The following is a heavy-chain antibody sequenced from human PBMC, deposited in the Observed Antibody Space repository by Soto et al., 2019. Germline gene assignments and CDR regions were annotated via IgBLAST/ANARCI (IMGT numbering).Heavy chain of an antibody. CDR2: IKQDGSEK. CDR3: ARAPGESIAARPPPLYYFDY. D-gene: IGHD6-6*01. CDR1: GFTFSSYW. V-gene: IGHV3-7*01. J-gene: IGHJ4*02. Sequence: GGSLRLSCAASGFTFSSYWMSWVRQAPGKGLEWVANIKQDGSEKYYVDSVKGRFTISRDNAKNSLYLQMNSLRAEDTAVYYCARAPGESIAARPPPLYYFDYWGQGTLVTVSS.